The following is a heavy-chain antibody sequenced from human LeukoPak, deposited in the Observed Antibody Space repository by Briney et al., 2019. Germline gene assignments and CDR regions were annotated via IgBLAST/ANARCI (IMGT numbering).Heavy chain of an antibody. CDR3: ARGPSSFTGLDIDY. J-gene: IGHJ4*02. CDR2: MNPNSGNT. D-gene: IGHD1-14*01. Sequence: ASVKVFCKASGYTFTSYDINWVRQATGQGLEWMGWMNPNSGNTGYAQKFQGRVTMTRNTSISTAYMELSSLRSEDTAVYYCARGPSSFTGLDIDYWGQGTLVTVSS. CDR1: GYTFTSYD. V-gene: IGHV1-8*01.